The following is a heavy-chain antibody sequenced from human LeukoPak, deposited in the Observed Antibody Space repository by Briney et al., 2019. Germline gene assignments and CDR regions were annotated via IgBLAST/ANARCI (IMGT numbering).Heavy chain of an antibody. CDR2: INHNGNVN. CDR3: SRGGGLDV. V-gene: IGHV3-7*03. J-gene: IGHJ6*02. Sequence: GGSLRLSCAASGFTFSSYWMNWARQAPGKGLEWVASINHNGNVNYYVDSVKGRFTISRDNAKNSLYLQMSNLRAEDTAVYFWSRGGGLDVWGQGATVTVSS. CDR1: GFTFSSYW. D-gene: IGHD3-16*01.